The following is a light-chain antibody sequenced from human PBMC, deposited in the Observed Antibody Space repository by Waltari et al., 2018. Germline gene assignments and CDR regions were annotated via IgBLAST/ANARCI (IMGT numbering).Light chain of an antibody. CDR3: HQYNKWPFT. J-gene: IGKJ3*01. CDR1: QSVNSN. V-gene: IGKV3-15*01. Sequence: IALTQSPLPLSVSPGDRATLSCRASQSVNSNLAWYQQKPGQAPRLLIYGASTRATDIPARISGSGSGTEFTLTISSLQSEDFAVYYCHQYNKWPFTFGPGTKVDIK. CDR2: GAS.